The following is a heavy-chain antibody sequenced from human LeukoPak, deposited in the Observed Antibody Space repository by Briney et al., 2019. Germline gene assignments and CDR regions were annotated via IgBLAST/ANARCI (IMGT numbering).Heavy chain of an antibody. V-gene: IGHV3-23*01. CDR2: ISGSGGST. Sequence: GGSLRLSCAASGFTFSSYAMSCVRQAPGKALEWVSAISGSGGSTYYADSVKGRFTISRDNSKNTLYLQMNSLRAEDTAVYYCAKDPIYSSPLAVDYWGQGTLVTVSS. CDR3: AKDPIYSSPLAVDY. CDR1: GFTFSSYA. J-gene: IGHJ4*02. D-gene: IGHD6-13*01.